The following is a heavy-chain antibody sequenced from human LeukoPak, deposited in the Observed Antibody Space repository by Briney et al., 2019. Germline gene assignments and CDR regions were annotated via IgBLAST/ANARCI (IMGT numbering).Heavy chain of an antibody. V-gene: IGHV3-74*01. CDR1: GFIFSTYW. J-gene: IGHJ4*02. CDR2: INTDGSTT. Sequence: PGGSLRLSCAGSGFIFSTYWIHWVRQAPGGGLVWVSGINTDGSTTSYADSVKGRFTISRDNAKNTLYLQMSGLRAEDTAVYYCAKESGYDVDLEYWGQGALVTVSS. D-gene: IGHD5-12*01. CDR3: AKESGYDVDLEY.